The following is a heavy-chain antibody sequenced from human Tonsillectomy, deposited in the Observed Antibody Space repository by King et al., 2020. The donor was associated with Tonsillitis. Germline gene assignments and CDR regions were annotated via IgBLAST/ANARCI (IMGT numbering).Heavy chain of an antibody. J-gene: IGHJ6*02. V-gene: IGHV1-69*01. CDR2: IIPIFGTA. CDR3: DLIGRGSYGMDV. Sequence: VQLVESGAEVKKPGSSVKVSCKASGGTFSSYAISWVRQAPGQGLEWMGGIIPIFGTANYAQKFQGRVTITADESTSTAYMELSSLRSEDTAVYYCDLIGRGSYGMDVWGQGTTVTVSS. CDR1: GGTFSSYA. D-gene: IGHD3-10*01.